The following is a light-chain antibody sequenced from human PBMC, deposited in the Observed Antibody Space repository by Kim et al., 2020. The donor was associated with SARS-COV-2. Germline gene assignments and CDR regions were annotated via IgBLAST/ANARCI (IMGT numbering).Light chain of an antibody. J-gene: IGLJ3*02. CDR3: QSYDSSNPWV. V-gene: IGLV6-57*01. CDR1: SGSNASNY. CDR2: EDN. Sequence: KTVNTDCTRRSGSNASNYVQWYQQRPGSCPTTVIYEDNHRPSGVTDRFSGSIDSSTNSASLTISGLKTEDEADYYCQSYDSSNPWVFGGGTQLTVL.